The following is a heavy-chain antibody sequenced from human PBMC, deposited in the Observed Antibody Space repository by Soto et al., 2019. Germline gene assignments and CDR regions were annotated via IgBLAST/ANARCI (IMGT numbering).Heavy chain of an antibody. Sequence: AASVKVSCKASGGTFSSYAISWVRQAPGQGLEWMGGIIPIFGTANYAQKFQGRVTITADKSTSTAYMELSSLRSEDTAVYYCARARFRFPTLRYFDNSYGMDVWGQGTTVTVS. V-gene: IGHV1-69*06. CDR3: ARARFRFPTLRYFDNSYGMDV. D-gene: IGHD3-9*01. J-gene: IGHJ6*02. CDR2: IIPIFGTA. CDR1: GGTFSSYA.